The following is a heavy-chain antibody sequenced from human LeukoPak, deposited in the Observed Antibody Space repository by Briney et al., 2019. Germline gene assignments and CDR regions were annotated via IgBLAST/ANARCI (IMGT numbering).Heavy chain of an antibody. D-gene: IGHD6-13*01. CDR1: GFTFSSYS. J-gene: IGHJ4*02. CDR3: ARGPRIAAAGSPDY. CDR2: ISSSSSYI. Sequence: GGSLRLSCAASGFTFSSYSMNWVRQAPGKGLEWVSSISSSSSYIYYADSVKGRFTISRDNAKNSLYLQMNSLRAEDTAVYYCARGPRIAAAGSPDYWGQGTLVTVSS. V-gene: IGHV3-21*01.